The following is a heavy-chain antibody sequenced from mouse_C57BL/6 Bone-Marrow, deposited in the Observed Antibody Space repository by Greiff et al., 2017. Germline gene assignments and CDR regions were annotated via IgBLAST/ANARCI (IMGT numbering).Heavy chain of an antibody. CDR3: TTGVWDY. D-gene: IGHD2-10*02. Sequence: VQLKESGAELVRPGASVKLSCTASGFNIKDDYMHWVKQRPEQGLEWIGWIDPENGDTEYASKFQGKATITADTSSNTAYLQLSSLTSEDTAVYYCTTGVWDYWGQGTTLTVSS. V-gene: IGHV14-4*01. J-gene: IGHJ2*01. CDR1: GFNIKDDY. CDR2: IDPENGDT.